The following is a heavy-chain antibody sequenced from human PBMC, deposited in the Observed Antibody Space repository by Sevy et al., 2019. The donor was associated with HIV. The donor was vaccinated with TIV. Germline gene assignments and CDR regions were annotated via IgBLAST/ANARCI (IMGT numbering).Heavy chain of an antibody. CDR2: ISAYNGNT. CDR3: AWDRYVSGSSSGDY. V-gene: IGHV1-18*01. D-gene: IGHD3-10*01. Sequence: ASVKVSCKASGYTFTSYGISWVRQAPGQGLEWMGWISAYNGNTNYAQKLQGRVTMTTDTSTSTAYMELRSLRSDDTAGYDWAWDRYVSGSSSGDYGGQGTLVTVSS. J-gene: IGHJ4*02. CDR1: GYTFTSYG.